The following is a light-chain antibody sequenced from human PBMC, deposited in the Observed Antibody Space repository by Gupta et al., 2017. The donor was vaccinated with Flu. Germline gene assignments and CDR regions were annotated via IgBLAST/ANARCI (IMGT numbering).Light chain of an antibody. CDR3: AAWDDTLYGYV. V-gene: IGLV1-44*01. CDR1: SSNIGSNP. J-gene: IGLJ1*01. Sequence: SVMTQPPSASGTPGQRVTISCSGGSSNIGSNPVNWYQQLPGTAPKLLIYKNRQRPSGVPDRFSGSQSGTSASLTISGLQSEDEATYYCAAWDDTLYGYVFGSGTKVTVL. CDR2: KNR.